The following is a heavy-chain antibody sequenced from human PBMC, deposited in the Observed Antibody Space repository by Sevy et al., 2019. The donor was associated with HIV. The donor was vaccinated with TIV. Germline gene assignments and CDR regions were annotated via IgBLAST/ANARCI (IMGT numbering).Heavy chain of an antibody. V-gene: IGHV3-23*01. D-gene: IGHD2-21*02. Sequence: GGSLRLSCAASGFTFSSYAMSWVRQAPGKGLEWVSAISGSGGSTYYADSVKGRFTISRDNSKNTLYLQMNSLRAEETAVYYCVTRAHIVVVTVPARIWGQGTMVTVSS. CDR2: ISGSGGST. CDR3: VTRAHIVVVTVPARI. J-gene: IGHJ3*02. CDR1: GFTFSSYA.